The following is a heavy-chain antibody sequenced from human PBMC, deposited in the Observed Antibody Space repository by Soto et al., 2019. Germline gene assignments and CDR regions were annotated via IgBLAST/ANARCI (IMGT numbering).Heavy chain of an antibody. V-gene: IGHV4-61*01. CDR1: CGCVSGDTHY. CDR3: ARFVRSCSGTTCYTRADV. D-gene: IGHD2-2*02. J-gene: IGHJ6*02. Sequence: ASETLSLTCTVSCGCVSGDTHYWGWMRQPPRKRLESIGFIYSSGRTNYNPSHKSRVTMSVDTSKNQFSLKLRSVIVADTAVYHCARFVRSCSGTTCYTRADVWGQGTTVTVSS. CDR2: IYSSGRT.